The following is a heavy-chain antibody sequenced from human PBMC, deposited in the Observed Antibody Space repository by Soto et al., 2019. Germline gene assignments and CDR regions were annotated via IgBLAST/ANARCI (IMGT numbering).Heavy chain of an antibody. V-gene: IGHV4-4*02. CDR3: ARYRYEGGLDGMDV. Sequence: PSETLSLTCAVSGGSISSSNWWSWVRQPPGKGLEWIGEIFNSGSTNYNPSLKSRVTISVDKSKNQFSLKLSSVTAADTAVYYCARYRYEGGLDGMDVWGQGTTVTVSS. CDR2: IFNSGST. D-gene: IGHD3-16*02. CDR1: GGSISSSNW. J-gene: IGHJ6*02.